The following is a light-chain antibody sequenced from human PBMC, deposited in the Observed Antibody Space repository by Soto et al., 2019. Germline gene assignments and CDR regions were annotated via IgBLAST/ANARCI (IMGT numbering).Light chain of an antibody. J-gene: IGKJ5*01. CDR2: GAS. Sequence: EILMTQSPDSLSVSPGETATLSCRASQSVSNNYLAWYQQKPGQAPRLLVYGASSRATGIPDRFSGSGSGTDFTLTISRLEPEDFAVYYCQHYGSSPLTFGQGTRLEIK. CDR3: QHYGSSPLT. V-gene: IGKV3-20*01. CDR1: QSVSNNY.